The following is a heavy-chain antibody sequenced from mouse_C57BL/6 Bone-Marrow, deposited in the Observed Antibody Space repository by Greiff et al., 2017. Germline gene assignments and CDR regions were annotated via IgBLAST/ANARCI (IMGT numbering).Heavy chain of an antibody. V-gene: IGHV1-80*01. CDR1: GYAFSSYW. Sequence: VKLQQSGAELVKPGASVKISCKASGYAFSSYWMNWVKQRPGKGLEWIGQIYPGDGDTNYNGKFKGKATLTADKSSSTAYMQLSSLTSEDSAVYFCARGADSSGYPYYFDYWGQGTTLTVSS. D-gene: IGHD3-2*02. J-gene: IGHJ2*01. CDR3: ARGADSSGYPYYFDY. CDR2: IYPGDGDT.